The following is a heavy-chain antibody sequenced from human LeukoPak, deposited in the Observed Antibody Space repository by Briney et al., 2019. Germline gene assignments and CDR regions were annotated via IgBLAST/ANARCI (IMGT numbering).Heavy chain of an antibody. CDR2: ISISSTTI. D-gene: IGHD3-22*01. CDR1: GFTFSSYN. Sequence: PGGSLRLSCAASGFTFSSYNMQWVRQAPGKGLEWVSYISISSTTIYYADSVKVRFTISRDNGKNSLSLQMNSLRAEDRAVYYCASSTYYYDSSGTRHWYFDLWGRGTLVTVSS. J-gene: IGHJ2*01. CDR3: ASSTYYYDSSGTRHWYFDL. V-gene: IGHV3-48*01.